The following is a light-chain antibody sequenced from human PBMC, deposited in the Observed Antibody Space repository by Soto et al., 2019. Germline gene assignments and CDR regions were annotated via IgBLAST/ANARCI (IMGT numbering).Light chain of an antibody. V-gene: IGKV4-1*01. CDR3: QQYYAIPFT. Sequence: DIVMTQSPDSLAVSLGEGATINCKSSQSVLYSSNNNNYLAWYQQRPGQPPKLLVYWASTRESGVPDRFSGSGSGTDFTLTISSLQADDVAVYYCQQYYAIPFTFGPGTKVEIK. CDR2: WAS. J-gene: IGKJ3*01. CDR1: QSVLYSSNNNNY.